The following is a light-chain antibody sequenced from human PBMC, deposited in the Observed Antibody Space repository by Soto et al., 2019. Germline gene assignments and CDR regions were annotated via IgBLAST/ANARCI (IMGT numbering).Light chain of an antibody. V-gene: IGLV2-14*01. J-gene: IGLJ1*01. CDR1: TSDVGGYDY. Sequence: QSALTQPASVSVSPGQSITVSCTGTTSDVGGYDYVAWYQQHPGKAPKLMIYDVSSRPSGVSNRFSGSKSGNTASLTISGLQAEDEADYYCSSYLGSSTLSGVFGTGTKVTVL. CDR3: SSYLGSSTLSGV. CDR2: DVS.